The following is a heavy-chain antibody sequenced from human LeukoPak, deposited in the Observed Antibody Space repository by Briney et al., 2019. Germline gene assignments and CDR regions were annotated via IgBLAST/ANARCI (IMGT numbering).Heavy chain of an antibody. Sequence: GGSLRLSCAASGFTFSSYAMHWVRQAPGKGLEWVAVISYDGSNKYYADSVKGRFTISRDNSKNTLYLQMNSLRAEDTAVYYCARTYYYDSSGYTDAFDIWGQGTMVTVSS. V-gene: IGHV3-30*04. D-gene: IGHD3-22*01. CDR1: GFTFSSYA. CDR2: ISYDGSNK. CDR3: ARTYYYDSSGYTDAFDI. J-gene: IGHJ3*02.